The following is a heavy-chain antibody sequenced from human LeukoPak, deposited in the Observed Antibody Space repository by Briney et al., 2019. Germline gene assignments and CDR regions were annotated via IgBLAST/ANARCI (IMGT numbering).Heavy chain of an antibody. CDR3: ARVILWFGAWRDWFDP. CDR2: INHSGST. D-gene: IGHD3-10*01. J-gene: IGHJ5*02. V-gene: IGHV4-34*01. Sequence: PSETLSLTCAVYGGSFSGYYWSWIRQPPGKGLEWIGEINHSGSTNYNPSLKSRVTISVDTSKNQFSLKLSSVTAADTAVYYCARVILWFGAWRDWFDPWGQGTLVTVSS. CDR1: GGSFSGYY.